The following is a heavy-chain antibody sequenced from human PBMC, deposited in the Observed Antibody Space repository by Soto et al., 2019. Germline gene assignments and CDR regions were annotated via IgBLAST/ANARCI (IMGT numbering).Heavy chain of an antibody. V-gene: IGHV3-73*01. J-gene: IGHJ6*02. Sequence: EVQLVESGGGLVQPGGSLKLSCATSGFTFSASAMHWVRQASGKGLEWVGHIRSKANNYAAAYAASVKGRFTISRDDSKNTAYLQMNRLKTEDTAVYYCTRHLMDVWDQGTTVTVSS. CDR3: TRHLMDV. CDR1: GFTFSASA. CDR2: IRSKANNYAA.